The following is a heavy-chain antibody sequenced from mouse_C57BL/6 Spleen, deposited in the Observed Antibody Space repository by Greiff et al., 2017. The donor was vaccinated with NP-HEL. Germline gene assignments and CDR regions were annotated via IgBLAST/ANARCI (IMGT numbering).Heavy chain of an antibody. CDR1: GYTFTSYG. D-gene: IGHD2-4*01. V-gene: IGHV1-81*01. Sequence: VKVVESGAELARPGASVKLSCKASGYTFTSYGISWVKQRTGQGLEWIGEIYPRSGNTYYNEQFKGKATLTADKSSSTAYMELRSLTSEDSAVYFCVYDYDERLAYWGQGTLVTVSA. J-gene: IGHJ3*01. CDR2: IYPRSGNT. CDR3: VYDYDERLAY.